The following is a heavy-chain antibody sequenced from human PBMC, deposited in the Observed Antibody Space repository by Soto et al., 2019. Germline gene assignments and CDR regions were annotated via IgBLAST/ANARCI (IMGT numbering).Heavy chain of an antibody. CDR1: GFTFSSYD. CDR3: AKGDCSGGRCYRGFDY. J-gene: IGHJ4*02. D-gene: IGHD2-15*01. Sequence: EVQVLESGGGLVQPGGSLRLSCAASGFTFSSYDMNWVRQAPGKGLEWVSGVSASGSITSYADSAKGRFTISRDNAKNNVFMQMTGLRAEDTAVYFCAKGDCSGGRCYRGFDYWGQGNLVTVSS. CDR2: VSASGSIT. V-gene: IGHV3-23*01.